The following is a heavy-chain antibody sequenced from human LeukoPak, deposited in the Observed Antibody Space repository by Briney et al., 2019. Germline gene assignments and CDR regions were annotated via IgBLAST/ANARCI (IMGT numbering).Heavy chain of an antibody. Sequence: PGGSLRLSCVVSGLTFSNYWMICVRQAPGKGLESVAIVNEDGSAKYYLDSVKGRFTISRDNARNSLYLEMNSLRAEDTAVYYCARDYWRSIDHWGQGTLVTVSS. V-gene: IGHV3-7*01. D-gene: IGHD1-1*01. CDR1: GLTFSNYW. J-gene: IGHJ4*02. CDR3: ARDYWRSIDH. CDR2: VNEDGSAK.